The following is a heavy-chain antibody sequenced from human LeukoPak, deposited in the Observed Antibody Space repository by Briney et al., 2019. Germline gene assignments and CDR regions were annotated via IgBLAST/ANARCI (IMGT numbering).Heavy chain of an antibody. J-gene: IGHJ4*02. CDR1: GFTFSSYS. Sequence: GGSLRLSCAASGFTFSSYSMHWVRQAPGKGLEWVAVISYDGSNKYYADSVKGRFTISRDSSKSTLYLQMNSLRAEDTAVYYCARDQAGDNWNEADYWGQGTLVTVSS. V-gene: IGHV3-30-3*01. CDR2: ISYDGSNK. D-gene: IGHD1-20*01. CDR3: ARDQAGDNWNEADY.